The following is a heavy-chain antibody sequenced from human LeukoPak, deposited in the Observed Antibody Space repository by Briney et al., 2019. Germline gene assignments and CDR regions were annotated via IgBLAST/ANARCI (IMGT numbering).Heavy chain of an antibody. J-gene: IGHJ6*03. Sequence: GGSLRLSCAASGFTFSSYTMNWVRQAPGKGLEWVSSISSSSSYIYYADSVKGRFTISRDNAKKSLYLQMNSLRAEDTAVYYCASANPVLLDYYYYYYMDVWGKGTTVTVSS. V-gene: IGHV3-21*01. CDR2: ISSSSSYI. CDR3: ASANPVLLDYYYYYYMDV. D-gene: IGHD3-10*01. CDR1: GFTFSSYT.